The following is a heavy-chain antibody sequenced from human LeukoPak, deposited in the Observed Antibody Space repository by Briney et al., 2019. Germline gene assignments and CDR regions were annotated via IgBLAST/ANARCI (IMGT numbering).Heavy chain of an antibody. CDR1: GYTFTGYY. Sequence: ASVKVSCKASGYTFTGYYMHWVRQAPGQGLEWMGWINPNSGGTNYAQKFQGRVTMTRDTSISTAYMELSRLRSDDTAVYYCARDRDSSSWYENWFDPWSQGTLVTVSS. D-gene: IGHD6-13*01. CDR3: ARDRDSSSWYENWFDP. J-gene: IGHJ5*02. V-gene: IGHV1-2*02. CDR2: INPNSGGT.